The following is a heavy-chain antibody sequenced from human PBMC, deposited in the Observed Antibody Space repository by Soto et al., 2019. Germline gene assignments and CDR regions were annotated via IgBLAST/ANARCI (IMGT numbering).Heavy chain of an antibody. V-gene: IGHV3-23*01. CDR2: ISGGGGTP. CDR3: AKPVSAYWYFDL. Sequence: EVQLLESGGGLVQPGGSLRLSCAASGFSFSNNAMTWVRQAAGKGLEWVADISGGGGTPYYADSVKGRFTISRDNSKNTLYLQMNSLRAEDTAVYYCAKPVSAYWYFDLWGRGALFTVSS. D-gene: IGHD6-19*01. J-gene: IGHJ2*01. CDR1: GFSFSNNA.